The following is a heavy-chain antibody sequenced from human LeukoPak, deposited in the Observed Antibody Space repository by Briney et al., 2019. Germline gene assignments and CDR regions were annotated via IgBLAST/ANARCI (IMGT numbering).Heavy chain of an antibody. D-gene: IGHD6-13*01. CDR1: GFTFNSYG. J-gene: IGHJ4*02. V-gene: IGHV3-30*19. Sequence: GGSLRLSCVASGFTFNSYGIHWVRQTPGKGLEWVAVISYDGSNKYYADSVKGRFTISRDNSKNTLYLQMNSLRAEDTAVYYCARVLKLSSSWYGADFGFDYWGQGTLVTVSS. CDR2: ISYDGSNK. CDR3: ARVLKLSSSWYGADFGFDY.